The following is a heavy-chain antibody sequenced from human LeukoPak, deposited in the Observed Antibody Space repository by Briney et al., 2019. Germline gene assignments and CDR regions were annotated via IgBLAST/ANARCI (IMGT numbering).Heavy chain of an antibody. Sequence: SETLSLTCTVSVGSISGYFWSWVRQAPGTGLEWIGHIYYSGATNYNPSLRSRITISVDTSKNQFSLKLTSVTAADTAVYYCAASARLILQESVYWGQGTLVTVSS. D-gene: IGHD6-19*01. CDR2: IYYSGAT. CDR1: VGSISGYF. CDR3: AASARLILQESVY. V-gene: IGHV4-59*08. J-gene: IGHJ4*02.